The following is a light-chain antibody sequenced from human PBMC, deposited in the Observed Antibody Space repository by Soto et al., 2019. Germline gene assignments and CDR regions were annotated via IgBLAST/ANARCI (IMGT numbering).Light chain of an antibody. V-gene: IGLV2-14*01. Sequence: QSALTQPASVSGSPGQSITISCTGTSNDVGGYNYVSWYQQHPGKAPKLIIYDVSNRPSGVSNRFSGSKSGNTASLTISGLQAEDEADYYCSSYTSSSTYAVFGGGTKLTVL. J-gene: IGLJ2*01. CDR2: DVS. CDR1: SNDVGGYNY. CDR3: SSYTSSSTYAV.